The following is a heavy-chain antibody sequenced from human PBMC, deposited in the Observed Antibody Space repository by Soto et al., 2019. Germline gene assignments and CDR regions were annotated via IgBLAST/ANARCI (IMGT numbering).Heavy chain of an antibody. J-gene: IGHJ4*02. D-gene: IGHD4-17*01. CDR2: ISYDGSKK. CDR1: GFTFSRYA. Sequence: GGSLRLSCVTSGFTFSRYAMHWVRQASGKGLEWVAVISYDGSKKYYADSVKGRFTISRDNSKNTNTLYLQMNSLRAEDTAVYYCARENYGDYYFDYWGQGTLVTVSS. CDR3: ARENYGDYYFDY. V-gene: IGHV3-30*01.